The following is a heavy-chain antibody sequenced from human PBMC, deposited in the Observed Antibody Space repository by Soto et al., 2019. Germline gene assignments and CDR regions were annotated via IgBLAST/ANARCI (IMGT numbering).Heavy chain of an antibody. Sequence: GGSLRLSCAASGFTFSDHYMDWVRQAPGKGLEWVGRTRNKANSYTTEYAASVKGRFTISRDDSKNSLFLLMNSLKTEDTAVYYCARVRGSSWPLSFFDYWGQGALVTVSS. CDR2: TRNKANSYTT. D-gene: IGHD6-13*01. J-gene: IGHJ4*02. CDR1: GFTFSDHY. CDR3: ARVRGSSWPLSFFDY. V-gene: IGHV3-72*01.